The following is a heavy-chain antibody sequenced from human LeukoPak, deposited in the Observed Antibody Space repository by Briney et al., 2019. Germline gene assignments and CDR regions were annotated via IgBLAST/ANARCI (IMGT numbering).Heavy chain of an antibody. CDR1: GGSISSGGYY. Sequence: PSQTLSLTCTVSGGSISSGGYYWSWIRQHPGKGLEWIGYIYYSGSTYYNPSLKSRVTISVDTSKNQFPLKLSSVTAADTAVYYCARGLRGPVKQYSYGPFYYGMDVWGQGTTVTVSS. CDR2: IYYSGST. CDR3: ARGLRGPVKQYSYGPFYYGMDV. V-gene: IGHV4-31*03. J-gene: IGHJ6*02. D-gene: IGHD5-18*01.